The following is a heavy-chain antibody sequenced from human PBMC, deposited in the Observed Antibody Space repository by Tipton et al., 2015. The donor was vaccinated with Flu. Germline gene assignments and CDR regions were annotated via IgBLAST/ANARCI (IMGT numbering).Heavy chain of an antibody. CDR2: INHSGGT. CDR1: GGSFSGYY. V-gene: IGHV4-34*01. J-gene: IGHJ5*02. D-gene: IGHD6-19*01. Sequence: LRLSCAVYGGSFSGYYWSWIRQPPGKGLEWIGEINHSGGTNYNPSLKSRVTISVDTSKNQFSLKLSSVTAADTAVYYCARIAGWQWLVRWFDPWGQGTLVTVSS. CDR3: ARIAGWQWLVRWFDP.